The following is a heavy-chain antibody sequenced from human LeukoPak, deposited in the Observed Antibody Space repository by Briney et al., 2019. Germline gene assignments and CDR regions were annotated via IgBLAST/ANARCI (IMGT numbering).Heavy chain of an antibody. D-gene: IGHD3-10*01. CDR2: INPNSGGT. J-gene: IGHJ3*02. CDR1: GYTFTSYA. CDR3: ARGGSMVRGVIDAFDI. V-gene: IGHV1-8*02. Sequence: ASVKVSCKASGYTFTSYAMNWVRQAPGQGLEWMGWINPNSGGTNYAQKFQGRVTMTRNTSISTAYMELSSLRSEDTAVYYCARGGSMVRGVIDAFDIWGQGTMVTVSS.